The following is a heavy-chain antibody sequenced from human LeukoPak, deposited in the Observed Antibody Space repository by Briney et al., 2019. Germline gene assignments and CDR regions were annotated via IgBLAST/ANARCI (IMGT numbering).Heavy chain of an antibody. CDR1: GGSFSRGAYY. D-gene: IGHD4-17*01. J-gene: IGHJ4*02. V-gene: IGHV4-30-4*01. Sequence: LGLPCAGSGGSFSRGAYYWSWIRQPPGKGLEWIGYIYYSGSTYYNPSLKSRVTISVDTSKNQFSLKLSSVTAADTAVYYCAREGPFSGGDYYFDYWGQGTLVTVSS. CDR3: AREGPFSGGDYYFDY. CDR2: IYYSGST.